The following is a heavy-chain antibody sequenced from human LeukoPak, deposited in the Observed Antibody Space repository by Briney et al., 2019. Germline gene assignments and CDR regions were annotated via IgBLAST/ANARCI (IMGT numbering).Heavy chain of an antibody. D-gene: IGHD1-26*01. J-gene: IGHJ2*01. CDR2: IYSGGNT. Sequence: GGSLRLSCAASGFTVSSNYMSWVRQAPGKGLEWVSVIYSGGNTYYADSVKGRFTISRDNSKNTLYFQMNSLRAEDTAVYYCSRDRVGWYFDLWGRGTLVTVSS. CDR3: SRDRVGWYFDL. CDR1: GFTVSSNY. V-gene: IGHV3-53*01.